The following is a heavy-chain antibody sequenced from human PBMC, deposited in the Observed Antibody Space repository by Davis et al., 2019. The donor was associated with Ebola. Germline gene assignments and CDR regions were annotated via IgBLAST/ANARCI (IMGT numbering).Heavy chain of an antibody. Sequence: GESLKISCAASGFTFSSYEMNWVRQAPGKGLEWVSYISSSGSTIYYADSVKGRFTISRDNAKNSLYLQMNSLGAEDTAVYYCARNGGSYSYYYYYGMDVWGQGTTVTVSS. D-gene: IGHD1-26*01. CDR2: ISSSGSTI. CDR1: GFTFSSYE. J-gene: IGHJ6*02. V-gene: IGHV3-48*03. CDR3: ARNGGSYSYYYYYGMDV.